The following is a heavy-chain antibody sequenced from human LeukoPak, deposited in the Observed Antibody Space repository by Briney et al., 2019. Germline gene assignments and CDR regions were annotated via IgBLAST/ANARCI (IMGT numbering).Heavy chain of an antibody. CDR3: ARGATATTNYAYGMDV. D-gene: IGHD4-11*01. J-gene: IGHJ6*02. Sequence: GGSLRLSWAASGFTSSDHYMDWVRQAPEKGLEWVGRTRNKAKGYTTEYAASVKGRFTVSRDDSENSLYLQMNSLKIEDTALYYCARGATATTNYAYGMDVWGQGTTVTVS. CDR1: GFTSSDHY. V-gene: IGHV3-72*01. CDR2: TRNKAKGYTT.